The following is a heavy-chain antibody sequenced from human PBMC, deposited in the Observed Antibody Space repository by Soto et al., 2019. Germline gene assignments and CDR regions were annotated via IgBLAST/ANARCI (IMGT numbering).Heavy chain of an antibody. D-gene: IGHD2-2*01. CDR2: INPNSGGT. CDR3: ARADIVVVPASYDAFDI. V-gene: IGHV1-2*04. CDR1: GYTFTGYY. Sequence: ASVKVSCKACGYTFTGYYMHWVRQAPGQGLEWMGWINPNSGGTNYAQKFQGWVTMTRDTSISTAYMELSRLRSDDTAVYYCARADIVVVPASYDAFDIWGQGTMVTVSS. J-gene: IGHJ3*02.